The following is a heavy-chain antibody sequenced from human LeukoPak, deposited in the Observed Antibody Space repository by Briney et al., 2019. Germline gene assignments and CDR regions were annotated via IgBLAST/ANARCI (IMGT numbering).Heavy chain of an antibody. CDR2: IKSKTDGGTT. V-gene: IGHV3-15*01. CDR3: TTDIVATIWGDYFDY. J-gene: IGHJ4*02. D-gene: IGHD5-12*01. CDR1: GFTFSSYW. Sequence: PGGSLRLSCAASGFTFSSYWMSWVRQAPGKGLEWVGRIKSKTDGGTTDYAAPVKGRFTISRDDSKNTLYLQMNSLKTEDTAVYYCTTDIVATIWGDYFDYWGQGTLITVSS.